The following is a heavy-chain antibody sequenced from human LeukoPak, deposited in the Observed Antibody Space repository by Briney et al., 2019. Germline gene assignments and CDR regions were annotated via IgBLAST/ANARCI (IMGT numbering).Heavy chain of an antibody. CDR1: GFTFSDYY. V-gene: IGHV3-11*01. D-gene: IGHD2-15*01. J-gene: IGHJ6*02. CDR3: AREGCSGGSCYNLHYYYYGMDV. Sequence: GGSLRLSCAAPGFTFSDYYMSWIRQAPGKGLEWVSYISSSGSTIYYADSVKGRFTISRGNAKNSLYLQMNSLRAEDTAVYYCAREGCSGGSCYNLHYYYYGMDVWGQGTTVTVSS. CDR2: ISSSGSTI.